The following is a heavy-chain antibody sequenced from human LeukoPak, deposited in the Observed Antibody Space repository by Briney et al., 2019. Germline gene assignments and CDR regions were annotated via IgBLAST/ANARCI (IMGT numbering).Heavy chain of an antibody. Sequence: SSETLSLTCAVYGGSFSGYYWSWIRQPPGKGLEWIGEINHSGSTNYNPSLKSRVTISVDTSKSQFSLKLSSVTAADTAVYYCARARKAIVVVPAALDYWGQGTLVTVSS. V-gene: IGHV4-34*01. CDR3: ARARKAIVVVPAALDY. CDR2: INHSGST. CDR1: GGSFSGYY. D-gene: IGHD2-2*01. J-gene: IGHJ4*02.